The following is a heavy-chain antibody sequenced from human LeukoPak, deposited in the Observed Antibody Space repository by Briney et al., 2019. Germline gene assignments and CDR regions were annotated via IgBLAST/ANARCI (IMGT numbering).Heavy chain of an antibody. CDR3: AARKVRGVWFYLDY. CDR1: GFTVSAYA. Sequence: GGSLRLSCAASGFTVSAYAMAWVRQAPGKGLEWVSAIYDDNTYYADSVKGRFAISTDNSKNTLYLQMNSLRVEDTAVYFCAARKVRGVWFYLDYWGQGTLVTVSS. V-gene: IGHV3-23*01. CDR2: IYDDNT. J-gene: IGHJ4*02. D-gene: IGHD3-10*01.